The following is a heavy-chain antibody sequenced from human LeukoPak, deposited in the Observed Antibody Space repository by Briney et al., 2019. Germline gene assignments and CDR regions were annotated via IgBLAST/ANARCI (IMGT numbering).Heavy chain of an antibody. CDR2: INHSGST. CDR1: GGSFSGYY. V-gene: IGHV4-34*01. J-gene: IGHJ6*02. Sequence: SETLSLTCAVYGGSFSGYYWSWLRQPPGKGLEWIGEINHSGSTNYNPSLKSRVTISVDTSKNQFSLKLSSVTAADTAVYYCARGHRIVVVPAARVGMDVWGQGTTVTVSS. D-gene: IGHD2-2*01. CDR3: ARGHRIVVVPAARVGMDV.